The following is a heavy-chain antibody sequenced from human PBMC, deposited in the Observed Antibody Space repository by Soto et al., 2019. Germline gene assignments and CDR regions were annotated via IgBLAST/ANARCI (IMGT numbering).Heavy chain of an antibody. J-gene: IGHJ4*02. CDR3: ARHSDGAGSTYFDY. D-gene: IGHD3-10*01. V-gene: IGHV4-59*08. CDR2: IYYSGST. CDR1: GGSISSYY. Sequence: QVQLQESGPGLVKPSETLSLTCTVSGGSISSYYWSWIRQPPGKGLAWIGYIYYSGSTNYNPSLKSRVTISVDTSKNQFSLKLNSMSAADTAVYYCARHSDGAGSTYFDYWGQGTLVTVSS.